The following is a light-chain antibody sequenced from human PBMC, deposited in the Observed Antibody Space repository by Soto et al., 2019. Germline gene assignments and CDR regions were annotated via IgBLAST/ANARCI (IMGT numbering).Light chain of an antibody. CDR2: GAS. CDR1: QSVSSN. V-gene: IGKV3-15*01. CDR3: QQYNNWPPYT. J-gene: IGKJ2*01. Sequence: EIVMTQSPATLSVSPGERATLSCKARQSVSSNLAWYQQKPGQAPRLLIYGASTRATGIPARFSRSGSGTEFTLTISSLQSEDFAVYFCQQYNNWPPYTFGQGTKLDIK.